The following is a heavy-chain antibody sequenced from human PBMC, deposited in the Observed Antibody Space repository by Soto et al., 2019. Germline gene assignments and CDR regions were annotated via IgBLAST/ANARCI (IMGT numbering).Heavy chain of an antibody. CDR1: GFTFSTYW. CDR3: ARGSGGHNYYYGMDV. D-gene: IGHD2-15*01. J-gene: IGHJ6*02. V-gene: IGHV3-7*03. CDR2: IGEDGSEK. Sequence: GGSPRLSCTASGFTFSTYWMSWVRQAPGMGLEWVANIGEDGSEKYYVDSVKGRFTISRDNAKNSLYLQMNSLRADDTAVYYCARGSGGHNYYYGMDVWGQGTTVTVSS.